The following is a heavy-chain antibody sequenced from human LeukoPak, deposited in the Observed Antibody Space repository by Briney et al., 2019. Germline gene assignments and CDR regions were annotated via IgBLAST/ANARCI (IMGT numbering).Heavy chain of an antibody. V-gene: IGHV4-34*01. CDR2: INHSGST. J-gene: IGHJ3*02. CDR1: GGSPSGYY. D-gene: IGHD3-9*01. Sequence: SQTLSLTCAVYGGSPSGYYWSWIRQPPGKGLEWIGEINHSGSTNYNPSLKSRVTISVDTSKNQFSLKLSSVTAADTAVYYCARDGNKLGYFDWLPGSGDGFDIWGQGTMVTVSS. CDR3: ARDGNKLGYFDWLPGSGDGFDI.